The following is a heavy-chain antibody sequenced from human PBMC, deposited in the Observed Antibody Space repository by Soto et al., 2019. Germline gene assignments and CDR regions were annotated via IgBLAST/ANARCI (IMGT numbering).Heavy chain of an antibody. J-gene: IGHJ4*02. D-gene: IGHD3-10*01. CDR1: GFTFASYA. Sequence: EVQLFESGGGLVQPGGSLRLSCAASGFTFASYALGWVRQAPGKGLEWVSGISGSGGSTDYADSVKGRFTISRDTSKDTLYLQMHSLRAEDTAVYYCSKDRPYYSAAGRPTYLYSWGPGSLVTVSS. V-gene: IGHV3-23*01. CDR2: ISGSGGST. CDR3: SKDRPYYSAAGRPTYLYS.